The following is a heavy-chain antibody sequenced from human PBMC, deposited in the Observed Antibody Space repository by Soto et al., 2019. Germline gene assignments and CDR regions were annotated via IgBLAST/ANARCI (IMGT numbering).Heavy chain of an antibody. CDR1: GGSISSYY. Sequence: XETLSLPCTVSGGSISSYYWSWIRQPPGKGLEWIGYIYYSGSTNYNPSLKSRVTISVDTSKNQFSLKLSSVTAADTAVYYCARDGQLWGLGFDDWGQGTLVTVPS. V-gene: IGHV4-59*01. D-gene: IGHD5-18*01. CDR3: ARDGQLWGLGFDD. J-gene: IGHJ4*02. CDR2: IYYSGST.